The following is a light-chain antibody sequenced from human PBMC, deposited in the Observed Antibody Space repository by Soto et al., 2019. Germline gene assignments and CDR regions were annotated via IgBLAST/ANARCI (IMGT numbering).Light chain of an antibody. CDR1: QSVSSN. V-gene: IGKV3-15*01. CDR3: QQYNNWPPMA. J-gene: IGKJ1*01. Sequence: EIVMTQSPATLSVSPGERATLSCRASQSVSSNLAWYQQKPGQAPRLLIYGASTRATGIPARFSGSGSVTEFTLTISSLQSEDFEVYYCQQYNNWPPMAFGQGTKVEIK. CDR2: GAS.